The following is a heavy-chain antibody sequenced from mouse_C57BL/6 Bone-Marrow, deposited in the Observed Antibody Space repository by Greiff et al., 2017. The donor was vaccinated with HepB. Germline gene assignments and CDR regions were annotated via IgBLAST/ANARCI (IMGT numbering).Heavy chain of an antibody. J-gene: IGHJ2*01. CDR2: IDPSDSET. CDR3: AREGPHYYGSSYYFDY. V-gene: IGHV1-52*01. CDR1: GYTFTSYW. Sequence: QVQLQQPGAELVRPGSSVKLSCKASGYTFTSYWMHWVKQRPIQGLEWIGNIDPSDSETHYNQKFKDKATLTVDKHSSTAYMQLSSLTSEDSAVYYCAREGPHYYGSSYYFDYWGQGTTLTVSS. D-gene: IGHD1-1*01.